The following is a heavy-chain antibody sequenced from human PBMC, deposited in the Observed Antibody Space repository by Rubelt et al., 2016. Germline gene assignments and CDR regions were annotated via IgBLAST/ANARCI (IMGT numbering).Heavy chain of an antibody. Sequence: EVQLVESGGGLVQPGGSLRLSCATSGFPFSNYWMTWVRQAPGKGLEWVANIQGDGSKIYYVDSVKGRFTISRDNAKNSLHLQMNSLRAEDTATYYCAKTYHDFWSGSDYWGQGTLVTVSS. CDR1: GFPFSNYW. D-gene: IGHD3-3*01. CDR3: AKTYHDFWSGSDY. J-gene: IGHJ4*02. CDR2: IQGDGSKI. V-gene: IGHV3-7*05.